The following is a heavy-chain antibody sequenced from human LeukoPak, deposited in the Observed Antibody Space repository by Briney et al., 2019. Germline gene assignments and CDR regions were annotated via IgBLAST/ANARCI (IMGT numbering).Heavy chain of an antibody. CDR2: INHSGST. J-gene: IGHJ4*02. CDR3: ARAPTLFRSPYYFDY. D-gene: IGHD2-21*01. V-gene: IGHV4-34*01. Sequence: SETLSLTCAVYGGSFSGYYWSWIRQPPGKGLEWIGEINHSGSTNYNPSLKSRVTISVDTSKNQFSLKLSSVTAADTAVYYCARAPTLFRSPYYFDYWGQGTLVTVSS. CDR1: GGSFSGYY.